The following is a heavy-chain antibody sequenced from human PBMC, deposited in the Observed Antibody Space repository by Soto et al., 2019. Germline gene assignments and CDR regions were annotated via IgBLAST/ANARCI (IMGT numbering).Heavy chain of an antibody. CDR3: AKSSDYYSFIGMDV. J-gene: IGHJ6*02. CDR2: IIPIFGTA. D-gene: IGHD3-22*01. CDR1: GGTFSSYA. V-gene: IGHV1-69*13. Sequence: SVKVSCKASGGTFSSYAISWVRQAPGQGLEWMGGIIPIFGTANYAQKFQGRVTITADESTSTAYMELSSLRSEDTAVYYCAKSSDYYSFIGMDVWGQGTSVTVSS.